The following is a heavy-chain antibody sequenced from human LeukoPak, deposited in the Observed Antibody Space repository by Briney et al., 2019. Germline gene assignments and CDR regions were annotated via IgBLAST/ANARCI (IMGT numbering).Heavy chain of an antibody. D-gene: IGHD2-2*01. Sequence: SETLSLTCAVYGGSFSGYYWSWIRQPPGKGLEWIGEINHSGSTNYNPSLKSRVTISVDTSKNQFSLKLSSVTAADTAVYYCARGRGSTSFSRRWFDPWGQGTLVTVSS. V-gene: IGHV4-34*01. J-gene: IGHJ5*02. CDR3: ARGRGSTSFSRRWFDP. CDR2: INHSGST. CDR1: GGSFSGYY.